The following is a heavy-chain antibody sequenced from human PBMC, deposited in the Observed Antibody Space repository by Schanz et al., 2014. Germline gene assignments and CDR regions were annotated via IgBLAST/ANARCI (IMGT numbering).Heavy chain of an antibody. CDR3: ARDGVAATTDFEY. CDR2: ISWNSGNI. Sequence: VQLVESGGGLVQPGRSLRLSCAASGFTFDDHAMHWVRQVPGKGLEWVSGISWNSGNIAYADSVKGRFTISRDNAKSSLHLQMNSLRADDTAVYYCARDGVAATTDFEYWGQGALVTVSS. CDR1: GFTFDDHA. D-gene: IGHD1-1*01. J-gene: IGHJ4*02. V-gene: IGHV3-9*01.